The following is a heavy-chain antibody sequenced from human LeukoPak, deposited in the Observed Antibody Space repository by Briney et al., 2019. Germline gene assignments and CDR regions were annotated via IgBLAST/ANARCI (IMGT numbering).Heavy chain of an antibody. V-gene: IGHV3-48*01. J-gene: IGHJ4*02. CDR2: ISSSSSTI. D-gene: IGHD4-17*01. Sequence: GGSLRLSCAASGFTFRTSGMNWVRQAPGKGLEWVSYISSSSSTIYYADSVKGRFTISRDNAKNSLYLQMNSLRAEDTAVYYCARGPQNYGDFHFDYWGQGTLVTVSS. CDR3: ARGPQNYGDFHFDY. CDR1: GFTFRTSG.